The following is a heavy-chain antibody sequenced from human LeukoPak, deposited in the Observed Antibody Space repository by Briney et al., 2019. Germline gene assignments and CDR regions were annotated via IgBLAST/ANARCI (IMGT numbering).Heavy chain of an antibody. J-gene: IGHJ4*02. V-gene: IGHV3-74*01. Sequence: GGSLRLSCAASGFTFSSYWMHWVRQASGKGLVWVSRINSDGSSTSYADSVKGRFTISRDNAKNTLYLQMNSLSAEDTAVYYCARVGYTSGWGNFDYWGQGTLVTVSS. CDR2: INSDGSST. CDR1: GFTFSSYW. CDR3: ARVGYTSGWGNFDY. D-gene: IGHD6-19*01.